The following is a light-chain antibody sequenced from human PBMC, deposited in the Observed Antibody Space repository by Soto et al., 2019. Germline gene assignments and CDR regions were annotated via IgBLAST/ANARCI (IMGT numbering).Light chain of an antibody. V-gene: IGKV3-11*01. CDR3: QQRSNWPWT. Sequence: EIVLTQSPATLSLSPGERATLSCRASQSVSPYLAWFQQKPGQAPRLLIYDASNRATGIPARCSGSGSATDFTLTISSLEPEDFEVYYCQQRSNWPWTFGQGTKVEI. CDR1: QSVSPY. J-gene: IGKJ1*01. CDR2: DAS.